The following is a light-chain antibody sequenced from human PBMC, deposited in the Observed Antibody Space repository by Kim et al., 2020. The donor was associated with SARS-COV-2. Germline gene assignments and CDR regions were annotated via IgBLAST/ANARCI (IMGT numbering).Light chain of an antibody. CDR1: QSVSSY. J-gene: IGKJ1*01. CDR2: DAS. Sequence: SLSPGERATLSCRINQSVSSYLAWYQQKPGQAPRLLIYDASHGAIGIPPRFSGSGSGTDFTLTISSLEPEDFAVYYCQQRNNWWTFGQGTKVDIK. CDR3: QQRNNWWT. V-gene: IGKV3-11*01.